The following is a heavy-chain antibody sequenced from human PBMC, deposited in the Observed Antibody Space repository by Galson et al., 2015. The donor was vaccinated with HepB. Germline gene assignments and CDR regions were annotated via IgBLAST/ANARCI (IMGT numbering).Heavy chain of an antibody. CDR3: ARGGLSPHYYDSSAFRTPFDY. V-gene: IGHV1-2*06. CDR2: INPNSGDT. Sequence: SVKVSCKASGYTFTGYYIHWVRQAPGQGLEWMGRINPNSGDTNYAQKFQGRVTMARDTSISTAYMELSRLRSDDTAVYYCARGGLSPHYYDSSAFRTPFDYWGQGTLVTVSS. CDR1: GYTFTGYY. D-gene: IGHD3-22*01. J-gene: IGHJ4*02.